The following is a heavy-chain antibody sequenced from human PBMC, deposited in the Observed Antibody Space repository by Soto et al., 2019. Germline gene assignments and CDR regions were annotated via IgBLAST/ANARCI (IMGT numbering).Heavy chain of an antibody. V-gene: IGHV3-23*01. J-gene: IGHJ5*01. CDR2: ISGSGGST. D-gene: IGHD2-15*01. CDR3: PKHCSGGSCYCSGAWCDS. CDR1: GFTFSSYA. Sequence: EVQLLESGGGLVQPGGSLRLSCAASGFTFSSYAMSWVRQAPGKGLEWVSAISGSGGSTYYADSVKGRFTISRDNYKNTLYLQMNSLSAEKTAVYYCPKHCSGGSCYCSGAWCDSCGQGSLVTFCS.